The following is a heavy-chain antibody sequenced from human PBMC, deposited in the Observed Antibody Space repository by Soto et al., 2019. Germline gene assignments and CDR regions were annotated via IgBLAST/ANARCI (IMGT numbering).Heavy chain of an antibody. CDR1: GYSFTSYW. CDR2: IYPGDSDT. D-gene: IGHD6-13*01. CDR3: ARAIAAAGTPYYYYMDV. Sequence: PGESLKISCKGSGYSFTSYWIGWVRQMPGKGLEWMGIIYPGDSDTRYSPSFQGQVTISADKSISTAYLQWSSLKASDTAMYYCARAIAAAGTPYYYYMDVWGQGTTVTVSS. J-gene: IGHJ6*03. V-gene: IGHV5-51*01.